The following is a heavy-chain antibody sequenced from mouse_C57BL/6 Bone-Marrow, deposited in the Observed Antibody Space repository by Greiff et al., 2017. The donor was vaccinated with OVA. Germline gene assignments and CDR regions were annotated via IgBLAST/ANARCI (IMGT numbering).Heavy chain of an antibody. V-gene: IGHV5-4*01. CDR2: ISDGGSYT. D-gene: IGHD2-4*01. CDR3: ARDDFPCDY. CDR1: GFTFSSYA. J-gene: IGHJ2*01. Sequence: EVQLVESGGGLVKPGGSLKLSCAASGFTFSSYAMSWVRQTPEKRLEWVATISDGGSYTYYPDNVKGRFTISRDNAKNNLYLQMSHLKSEDTAMYYCARDDFPCDYWGQGTTLTVSS.